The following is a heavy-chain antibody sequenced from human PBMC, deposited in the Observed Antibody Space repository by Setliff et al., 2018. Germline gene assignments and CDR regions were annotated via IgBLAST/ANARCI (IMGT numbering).Heavy chain of an antibody. Sequence: SVKVSCKASGGTFSSYAINWVRQAPGQGLEWMGGTSPIFATTNYAQKFQGRVTITTDEATNTAYMELNSLRSEDTAVYYCARSATPLQNCYFDYWGQGTLVTVSS. J-gene: IGHJ4*02. CDR1: GGTFSSYA. D-gene: IGHD1-26*01. V-gene: IGHV1-69*05. CDR3: ARSATPLQNCYFDY. CDR2: TSPIFATT.